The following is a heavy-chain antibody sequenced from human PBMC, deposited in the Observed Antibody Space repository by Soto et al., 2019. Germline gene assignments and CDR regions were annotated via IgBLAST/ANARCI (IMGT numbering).Heavy chain of an antibody. CDR3: ARHRVLRFLEWLPYYGMDV. CDR1: GFTFYSYW. CDR2: IKQDGSEK. V-gene: IGHV3-7*01. D-gene: IGHD3-3*01. Sequence: GGSLRLSCAASGFTFYSYWMSLVRQAPGKGLGWVANIKQDGSEKYYVDSVKGRFTISRDNAKNSLCLQMNSLRAEDTAVYYCARHRVLRFLEWLPYYGMDVWGQGTTVTVSS. J-gene: IGHJ6*02.